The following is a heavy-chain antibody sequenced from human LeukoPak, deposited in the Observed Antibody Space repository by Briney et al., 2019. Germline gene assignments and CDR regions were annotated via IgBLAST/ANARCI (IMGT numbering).Heavy chain of an antibody. CDR2: INPNSGGT. Sequence: ASVKVSCKASGYTFTGYYMHWVRQAPGQGLEWMGWINPNSGGTNYAQKFQGWVTMTRDTSISTAYMELSRLRSDDTAVYYCAREVAVRPGYYYYGMDVWGQGTTVTVSS. J-gene: IGHJ6*02. V-gene: IGHV1-2*04. D-gene: IGHD6-19*01. CDR3: AREVAVRPGYYYYGMDV. CDR1: GYTFTGYY.